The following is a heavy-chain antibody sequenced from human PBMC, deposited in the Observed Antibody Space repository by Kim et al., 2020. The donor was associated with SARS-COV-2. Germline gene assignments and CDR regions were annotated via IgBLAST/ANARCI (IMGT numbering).Heavy chain of an antibody. CDR2: LSGRVHGSET. Sequence: GGSLRLSCGASGFAFGDSAMRWVRRAPGKGLEWVGPLSGRVHGSETAYSATGSGRFTIASADTTHTAYLEMNSLETADTADYEYDLVSVTTLAFFDALD. CDR1: GFAFGDSA. D-gene: IGHD3-3*02. V-gene: IGHV3-73*01. J-gene: IGHJ3*02. CDR3: DLVSVTTLAFFDALD.